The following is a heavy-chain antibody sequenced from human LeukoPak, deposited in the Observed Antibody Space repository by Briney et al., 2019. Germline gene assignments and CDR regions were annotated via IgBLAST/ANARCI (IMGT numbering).Heavy chain of an antibody. CDR3: ARVGGAGIAFDI. J-gene: IGHJ3*02. CDR1: GFTFSSYS. D-gene: IGHD1-14*01. Sequence: PGGSLRLSCAASGFTFSSYSMNWVRQAPGKGLEWVSYISSSGSTIYYADSVKGRFTISRDNAKNSLYLQMNSLRAEDTAVYYCARVGGAGIAFDIWGQGTMVTVSS. CDR2: ISSSGSTI. V-gene: IGHV3-48*04.